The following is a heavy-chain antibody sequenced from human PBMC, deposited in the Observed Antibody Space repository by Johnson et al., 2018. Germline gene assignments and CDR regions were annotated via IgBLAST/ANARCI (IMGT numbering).Heavy chain of an antibody. V-gene: IGHV1-69*12. CDR3: ARDLRDTAMVTSGWFDP. D-gene: IGHD5-18*01. CDR1: GGTFSSYA. Sequence: QVQLVQSGAEVKKPGSSVKVSCKASGGTFSSYAISWVRQAPGQGLEWMGGIIPIFGTANYAQKFQGRVTITADESTSTAYMELGSLGSEDTAVYYCARDLRDTAMVTSGWFDPWGQGTLVTVSS. CDR2: IIPIFGTA. J-gene: IGHJ5*02.